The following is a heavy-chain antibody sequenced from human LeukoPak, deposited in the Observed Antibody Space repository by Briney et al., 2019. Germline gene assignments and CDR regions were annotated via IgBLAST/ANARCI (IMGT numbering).Heavy chain of an antibody. Sequence: PGGSLRLSCAASGFTFSSYAMSWIRQAPGKGLEWLSYISNSGATIYYADSVKGRFTISRDNANNSLYLQMNSLRAEDTAVYYCARTTKPDYWGQGTLVTVSS. J-gene: IGHJ4*02. CDR2: ISNSGATI. D-gene: IGHD4-11*01. CDR3: ARTTKPDY. V-gene: IGHV3-11*01. CDR1: GFTFSSYA.